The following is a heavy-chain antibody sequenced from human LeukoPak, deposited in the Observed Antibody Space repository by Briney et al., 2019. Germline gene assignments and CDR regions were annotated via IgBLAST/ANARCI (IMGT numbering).Heavy chain of an antibody. CDR1: GFIFGDYN. J-gene: IGHJ4*02. V-gene: IGHV3-49*04. D-gene: IGHD2-2*01. CDR3: ASDPQRYCSSNSCLVDY. CDR2: IRAKIHDGTT. Sequence: PGQSLRLSCTTSGFIFGDYNMNWVRQAPGKGLEWVGYIRAKIHDGTTDFAASVKGRFTISRDDSKSIAYLQMTSLKSEDTAVYYCASDPQRYCSSNSCLVDYWGQGTLVTVSS.